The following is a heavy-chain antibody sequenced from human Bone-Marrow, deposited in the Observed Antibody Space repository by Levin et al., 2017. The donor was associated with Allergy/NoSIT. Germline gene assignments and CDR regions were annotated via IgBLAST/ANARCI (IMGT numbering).Heavy chain of an antibody. V-gene: IGHV4-34*01. J-gene: IGHJ4*02. D-gene: IGHD6-13*01. CDR3: ARRRGGIPLSAPLGY. Sequence: SQTLSLTCAVYGGSFSGYYWSWIRQPPGKGLEWIGEINHSGSTNYNPSLKSRVTISVDTSKNQFSLNLNSVTAADPAAHYCARRRGGIPLSAPLGYWGQGTLVTVSS. CDR2: INHSGST. CDR1: GGSFSGYY.